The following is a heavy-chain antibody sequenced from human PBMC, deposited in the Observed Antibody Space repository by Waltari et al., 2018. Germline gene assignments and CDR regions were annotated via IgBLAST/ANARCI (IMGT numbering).Heavy chain of an antibody. CDR3: ARDKQWLVPHFDY. J-gene: IGHJ4*02. CDR2: ISSSSSYI. V-gene: IGHV3-21*01. Sequence: EVQLVESGGGLVKPGGSLRLSCAASGFTFSSYSMNWVRQAPGKGLEWVSSISSSSSYIYYADSVKGRFTISRDNAKNSLYLQMNSLRAEDTAVYYCARDKQWLVPHFDYWGQGTLVTVSS. D-gene: IGHD6-19*01. CDR1: GFTFSSYS.